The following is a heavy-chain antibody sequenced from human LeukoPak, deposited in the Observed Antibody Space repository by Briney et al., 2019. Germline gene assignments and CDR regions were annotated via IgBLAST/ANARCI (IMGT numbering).Heavy chain of an antibody. Sequence: GGSLRLSCAASGFTFSTYGMHWVRQAPGKGLEWVAVISYGGTNKYYADSVKGRFTISRDNSKNTLYLQMNSLRAEDTAIYYCARDVLGDDILAAPEYWGQGTLVTVSS. CDR1: GFTFSTYG. V-gene: IGHV3-30*03. CDR2: ISYGGTNK. D-gene: IGHD3-9*01. J-gene: IGHJ4*02. CDR3: ARDVLGDDILAAPEY.